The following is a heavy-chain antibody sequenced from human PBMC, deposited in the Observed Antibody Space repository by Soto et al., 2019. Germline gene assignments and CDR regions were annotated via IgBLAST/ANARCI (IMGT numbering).Heavy chain of an antibody. CDR1: GYSFTSYW. Sequence: GESLKISCKVSGYSFTSYWIGWVRQMPGKGLEWMGIIYPGDSDTRYSPSFQGRVTISADKSISTAYLQWSSLKASDTAMYYCARFAVRGVTYYYYYGMDVWGQGTTVTVSS. J-gene: IGHJ6*02. V-gene: IGHV5-51*01. CDR3: ARFAVRGVTYYYYYGMDV. D-gene: IGHD3-10*01. CDR2: IYPGDSDT.